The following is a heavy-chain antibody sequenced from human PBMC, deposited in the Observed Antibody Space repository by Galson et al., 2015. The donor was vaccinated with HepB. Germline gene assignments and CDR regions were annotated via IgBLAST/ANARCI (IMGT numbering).Heavy chain of an antibody. CDR1: GYTFTSYY. D-gene: IGHD3-10*01. J-gene: IGHJ3*02. V-gene: IGHV1-46*01. Sequence: SCKASGYTFTSYYVHWVRQVPGQGLEWMAIINPSGGSTSYAQKFQGRVTMTRDTSTSTVYMELRSLRSDDTAVYYCASPRGSGDGFDIWGQGTMVTVSS. CDR3: ASPRGSGDGFDI. CDR2: INPSGGST.